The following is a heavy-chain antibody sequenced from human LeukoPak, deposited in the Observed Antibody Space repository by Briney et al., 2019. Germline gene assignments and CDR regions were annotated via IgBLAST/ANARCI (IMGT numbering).Heavy chain of an antibody. D-gene: IGHD3-9*01. CDR3: ARLIRYFDWLLLDYRRRATVLTDS. J-gene: IGHJ5*01. CDR1: GGSISSYY. V-gene: IGHV4-59*08. CDR2: IYYSGST. Sequence: SETLGLPHTVSGGSISSYYWSWIRQPPGKGLEWIGYIYYSGSTNYNPSLKSRVTISVDTSKNQFSLKLSSVTAADTAVYYCARLIRYFDWLLLDYRRRATVLTDS.